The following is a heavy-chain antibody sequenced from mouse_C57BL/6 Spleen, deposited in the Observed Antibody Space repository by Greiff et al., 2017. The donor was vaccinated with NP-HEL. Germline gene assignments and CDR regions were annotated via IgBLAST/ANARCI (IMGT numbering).Heavy chain of an antibody. V-gene: IGHV1-80*01. Sequence: VQGVESGAELVKPGASVKISCKASGYAFSSYWMNWVKQRPGKGLEWIGQIYPGDGDTNYNGKFKGKATLTADKSSSTAYMQLSSLTSEDSAVYFCARGEDVYYFDYWGQGTTLTVSS. J-gene: IGHJ2*01. CDR2: IYPGDGDT. CDR1: GYAFSSYW. CDR3: ARGEDVYYFDY.